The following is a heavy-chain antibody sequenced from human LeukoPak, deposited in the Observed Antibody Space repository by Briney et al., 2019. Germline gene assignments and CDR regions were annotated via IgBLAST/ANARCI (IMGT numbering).Heavy chain of an antibody. Sequence: ASVKVSCKASGYTFTSYGISWVRQAPGQGLEWMGWINPNSGGTNYAQKFQGRVTMTRDTSISTVYMELSSLKSDDTAVYYCARDRRVYGDPLFDYWGQGTLVTVSS. CDR3: ARDRRVYGDPLFDY. D-gene: IGHD4/OR15-4a*01. CDR2: INPNSGGT. V-gene: IGHV1-2*02. CDR1: GYTFTSYG. J-gene: IGHJ4*02.